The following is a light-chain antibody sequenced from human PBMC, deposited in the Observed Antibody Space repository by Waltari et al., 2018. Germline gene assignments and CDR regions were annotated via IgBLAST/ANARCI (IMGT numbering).Light chain of an antibody. CDR1: ESINSW. Sequence: DLQITQSASTLSASVGDSVTIPCRASESINSWLAWHHEKPGKAPELLIVKASTLESGVPSRFSGSGSGTEFTLTISSLQPDDFATYYCQQYYRPPWTFGQGTKVDIK. CDR2: KAS. CDR3: QQYYRPPWT. V-gene: IGKV1-5*03. J-gene: IGKJ1*01.